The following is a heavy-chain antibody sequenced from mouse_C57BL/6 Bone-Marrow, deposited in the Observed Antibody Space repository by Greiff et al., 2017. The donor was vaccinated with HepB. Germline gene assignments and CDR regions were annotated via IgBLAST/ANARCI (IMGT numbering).Heavy chain of an antibody. CDR3: ARDITTVVDY. CDR2: ISDGGSYT. D-gene: IGHD1-1*01. V-gene: IGHV5-4*01. J-gene: IGHJ2*01. CDR1: GFTFSSYA. Sequence: EVQRVESGGGLVKPGGSLKLSCAASGFTFSSYAMSWVRQTPEKRLEWVATISDGGSYTYYPDNVKGRFTISRDNAKNNLYLQMSHLKSEDTAMYYCARDITTVVDYWGQGTTLTVSS.